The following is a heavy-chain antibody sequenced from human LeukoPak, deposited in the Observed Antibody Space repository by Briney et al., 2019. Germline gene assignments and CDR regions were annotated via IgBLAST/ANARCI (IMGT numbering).Heavy chain of an antibody. CDR2: ISSSGSTI. CDR1: GFTFSSYE. D-gene: IGHD2-21*02. J-gene: IGHJ6*02. V-gene: IGHV3-48*03. Sequence: GGSLRLSFAASGFTFSSYEMNWVRQAPGKGLGWGSYISSSGSTIYYADAVKGRFTISRDNAKNSLYLQMNSLRAEDTAVYYCARDQVTAIGRYYYGVDVWGQGTTVTVSS. CDR3: ARDQVTAIGRYYYGVDV.